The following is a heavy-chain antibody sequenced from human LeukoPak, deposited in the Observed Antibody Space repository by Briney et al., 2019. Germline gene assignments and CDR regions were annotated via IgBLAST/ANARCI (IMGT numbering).Heavy chain of an antibody. J-gene: IGHJ4*02. CDR3: AGGKATFDY. CDR2: IYHSGST. D-gene: IGHD3-16*01. Sequence: PSETLSLTCAVSGYSISSGYYWGWIRQPPGKGLEWIGSIYHSGSTYYNPSLKSRVTISVDTSKNQFSLKLSSVTAADTAVYYCAGGKATFDYWGQGTLVTVSS. CDR1: GYSISSGYY. V-gene: IGHV4-38-2*01.